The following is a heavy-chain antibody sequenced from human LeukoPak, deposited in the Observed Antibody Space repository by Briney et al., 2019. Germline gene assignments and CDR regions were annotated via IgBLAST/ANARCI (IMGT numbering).Heavy chain of an antibody. D-gene: IGHD2-15*01. CDR3: ARAPHPTRIAVSTGYFDY. Sequence: PSETLSLTCTVSGGSISSGSYCWSWIRQPAGKGLEWIGRIYTSGSTNYNPSLKSRVTISVDTSKNQFSLKLSSVTAADTAVYYCARAPHPTRIAVSTGYFDYWGQGTLVTVSS. J-gene: IGHJ4*02. V-gene: IGHV4-61*02. CDR2: IYTSGST. CDR1: GGSISSGSYC.